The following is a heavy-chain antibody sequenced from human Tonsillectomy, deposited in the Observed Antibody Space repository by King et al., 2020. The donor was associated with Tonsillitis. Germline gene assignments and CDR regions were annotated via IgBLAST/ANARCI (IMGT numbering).Heavy chain of an antibody. D-gene: IGHD3-3*01. J-gene: IGHJ6*02. Sequence: VQLVEPGGGVVQPGTSLRLSCAASGFTFSSYGMHWVRQAPGKGLEWLAVISYDGSNNYYADSVKGRFTISRDNSKYTLYLQMNSLRVEGTAVYYCAKAYYDLWSGYYWSGMDVWGQGTTVTVSS. CDR1: GFTFSSYG. CDR3: AKAYYDLWSGYYWSGMDV. V-gene: IGHV3-30*18. CDR2: ISYDGSNN.